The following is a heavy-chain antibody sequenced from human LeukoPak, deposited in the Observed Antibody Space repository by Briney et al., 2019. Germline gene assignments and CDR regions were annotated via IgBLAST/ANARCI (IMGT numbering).Heavy chain of an antibody. D-gene: IGHD3-9*01. CDR2: IYYSGST. J-gene: IGHJ4*02. CDR3: ARAPFYYDILTGYSPYYFDY. CDR1: GGSISSHY. Sequence: SETLSLTCTVSGGSISSHYWSWIRQPPGKGLEWIGYIYYSGSTNYNPSLKSRVTISVDTSKNQFSLKLSSVTAADTAVYYCARAPFYYDILTGYSPYYFDYWGQGTLVTVSS. V-gene: IGHV4-59*11.